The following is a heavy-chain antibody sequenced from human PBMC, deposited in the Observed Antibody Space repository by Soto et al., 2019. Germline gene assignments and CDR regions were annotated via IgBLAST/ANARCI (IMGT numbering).Heavy chain of an antibody. CDR3: ARDQGGSPLYYYYYGMDV. CDR1: GFTFSSYS. Sequence: GGSLRISCAASGFTFSSYSMNWVRQAPGKGLEWVSSISSSSSYIYYADSVKGRFTISRDNAKNSLYLQMNSLRAEDTAVYYCARDQGGSPLYYYYYGMDVWGQGTTVTVSS. CDR2: ISSSSSYI. V-gene: IGHV3-21*01. J-gene: IGHJ6*02. D-gene: IGHD3-16*01.